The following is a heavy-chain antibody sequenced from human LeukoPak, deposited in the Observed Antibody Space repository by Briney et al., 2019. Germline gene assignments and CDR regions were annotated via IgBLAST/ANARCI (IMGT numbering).Heavy chain of an antibody. J-gene: IGHJ4*02. CDR1: GASISGSGYY. V-gene: IGHV4-39*01. CDR2: IYDSGST. Sequence: SETLSLTCTVSGASISGSGYYWGWLRQPPGTGREWVGNIYDSGSTYYNASLQSRVTISIDTSKNQFSLRLSSVTAADTAMYYCAKSGGYGLIDYWGQGTLVTVSS. D-gene: IGHD1-26*01. CDR3: AKSGGYGLIDY.